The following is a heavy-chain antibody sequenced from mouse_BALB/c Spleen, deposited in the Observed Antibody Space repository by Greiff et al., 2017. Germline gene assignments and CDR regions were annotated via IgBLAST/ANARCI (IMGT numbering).Heavy chain of an antibody. CDR1: GFSLTSYG. V-gene: IGHV2-6-2*01. CDR2: IWSDGST. J-gene: IGHJ4*01. D-gene: IGHD2-4*01. Sequence: VQVVESGPDLVAPSQSLSITCTVSGFSLTSYGVHWVRQPPGKGLEWLVVIWSDGSTTYNSALKSRLSISKDNSKSQVFLKMNSLQTDDTAMYYCARHGHYDYAMDYWGQGTSVTVSS. CDR3: ARHGHYDYAMDY.